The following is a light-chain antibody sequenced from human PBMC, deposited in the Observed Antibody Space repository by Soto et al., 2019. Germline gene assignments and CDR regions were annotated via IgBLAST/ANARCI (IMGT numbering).Light chain of an antibody. V-gene: IGKV3-15*01. CDR2: GAS. CDR1: QSVSST. CDR3: QQYNNWPPFT. J-gene: IGKJ3*01. Sequence: EIVMTQSPATLSVSQGERATLSCRAIQSVSSTLAWYQQKPGQAPRLLIYGASTRATGIPARFSGSGSGTDFTLTISSLQSEDFAVYYCQQYNNWPPFTFGPGTKVDIK.